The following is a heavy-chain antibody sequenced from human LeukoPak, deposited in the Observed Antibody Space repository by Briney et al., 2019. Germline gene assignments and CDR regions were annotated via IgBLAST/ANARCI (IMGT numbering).Heavy chain of an antibody. V-gene: IGHV1-69*13. J-gene: IGHJ6*03. Sequence: SVKVSCKASGGTFSSYAISWVRQAPGQGLEWMGGIIPIFGTANYAQKFQGRVTITADESTSTAYMELSSLRSEDTAVYYCARCARRKYQLLQNYYYYYMDVWGKGTTVTVSS. CDR3: ARCARRKYQLLQNYYYYYMDV. CDR1: GGTFSSYA. D-gene: IGHD2-2*01. CDR2: IIPIFGTA.